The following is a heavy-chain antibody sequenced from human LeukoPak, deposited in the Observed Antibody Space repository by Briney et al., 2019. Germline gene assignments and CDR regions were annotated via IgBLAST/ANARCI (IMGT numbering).Heavy chain of an antibody. CDR1: GYTFTGYG. J-gene: IGHJ4*02. V-gene: IGHV1-18*04. D-gene: IGHD7-27*01. Sequence: GASVTVSCTASGYTFTGYGISWVRQAPGQGLEWMGWISAYNGNTNYAQKLQGRVTMTTDTSTSTAYMELRSLRSDDTAVYYCARDKTGDVFRPTRWGQGTLVTVSS. CDR3: ARDKTGDVFRPTR. CDR2: ISAYNGNT.